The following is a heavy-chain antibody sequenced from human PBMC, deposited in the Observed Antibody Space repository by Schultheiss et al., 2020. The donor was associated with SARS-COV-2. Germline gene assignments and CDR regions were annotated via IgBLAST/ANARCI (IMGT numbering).Heavy chain of an antibody. CDR1: GGSISSYY. CDR3: ASTVGYYYDSSGYYFDY. CDR2: IYTSGST. J-gene: IGHJ4*02. D-gene: IGHD3-22*01. V-gene: IGHV4-4*07. Sequence: SETLSLTCTVSGGSISSYYCSWIRLPAGKGLEWIGRIYTSGSTNYNPSLKSRVTISVDTSKNQFSLKLSSVTAADTAVYYCASTVGYYYDSSGYYFDYWGQGTLVTVSS.